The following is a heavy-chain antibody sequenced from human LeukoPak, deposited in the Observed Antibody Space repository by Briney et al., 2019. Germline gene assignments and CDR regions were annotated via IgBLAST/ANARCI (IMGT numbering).Heavy chain of an antibody. V-gene: IGHV3-23*01. CDR3: VKDYATIAAAANPLFDY. J-gene: IGHJ4*02. CDR2: ITGSGDTT. Sequence: GGSLRLSCAASGFTFSSYAVTWVRQAPGKGLEWVSGITGSGDTTFYADSVKGRFTISRDNSKNTLYLQMHSLRAEDTAVYYCVKDYATIAAAANPLFDYWGQGALVTVST. D-gene: IGHD6-13*01. CDR1: GFTFSSYA.